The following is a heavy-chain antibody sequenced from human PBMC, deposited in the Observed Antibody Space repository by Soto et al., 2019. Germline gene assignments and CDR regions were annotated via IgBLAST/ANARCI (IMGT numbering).Heavy chain of an antibody. CDR1: GYSFNAYW. D-gene: IGHD3-10*01. Sequence: PGASLMFSCQGSGYSFNAYWLAWVRKMPWKSLERMGMVYPGDSDTRYSPSFQGQVTISADKSISTAYLQWSSLKAADTAMYYCARHGSPYYGSGSSPRYGMVFGGQGTTVTVSS. V-gene: IGHV5-51*01. CDR2: VYPGDSDT. CDR3: ARHGSPYYGSGSSPRYGMVF. J-gene: IGHJ6*02.